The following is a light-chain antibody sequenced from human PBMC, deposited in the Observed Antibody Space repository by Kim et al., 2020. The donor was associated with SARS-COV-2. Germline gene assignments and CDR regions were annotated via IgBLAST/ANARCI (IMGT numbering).Light chain of an antibody. J-gene: IGKJ2*01. CDR2: GAS. V-gene: IGKV3D-15*01. CDR1: QSVSDN. CDR3: QHYNNWPPET. Sequence: EIVMTHSPATLSVSPAETATLSCWASQSVSDNLAWYQQKVGQAPRLLIYGASTRATGIPARFSGSGSGTDFTLTISSLQSEDIAVYYCQHYNNWPPETFGQGTKLEI.